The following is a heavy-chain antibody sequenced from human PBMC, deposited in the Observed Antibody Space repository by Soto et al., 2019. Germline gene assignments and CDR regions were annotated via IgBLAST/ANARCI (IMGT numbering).Heavy chain of an antibody. V-gene: IGHV1-46*03. D-gene: IGHD2-21*01. J-gene: IGHJ6*03. CDR1: GYTLTSYY. Sequence: GASVKVSCKASGYTLTSYYMHWVRQAPGQGLEWMGIINPSGGGTSYAQKFQGRVTMTRDTSTSTVYMELSSLRSEDTAVYYCARGEVRDLYYYYYYMDVWGKGTTVTVSS. CDR2: INPSGGGT. CDR3: ARGEVRDLYYYYYYMDV.